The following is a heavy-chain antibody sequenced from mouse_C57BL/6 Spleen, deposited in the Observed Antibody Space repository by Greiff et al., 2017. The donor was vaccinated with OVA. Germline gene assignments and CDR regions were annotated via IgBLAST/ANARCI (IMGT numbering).Heavy chain of an antibody. J-gene: IGHJ1*03. V-gene: IGHV3-6*01. CDR3: ARDLGYFDV. Sequence: EVKLMESGPGLVKPSQSLSLTCSVTGYSITSGYYWNWIRQFPGNQLEWMGYISYDGSNNYNPSLKNRISITRDTSKNQFFLKLNSVTTEDTATYYCARDLGYFDVWGTGTTVTVSS. CDR1: GYSITSGYY. CDR2: ISYDGSN.